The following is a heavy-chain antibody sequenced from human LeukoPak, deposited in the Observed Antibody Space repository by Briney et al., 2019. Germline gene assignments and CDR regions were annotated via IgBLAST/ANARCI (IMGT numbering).Heavy chain of an antibody. V-gene: IGHV1-2*02. CDR1: GYTFTAYY. Sequence: GAAVKVSCKASGYTFTAYYIHWVRQAPGQGLEWLGGMYANSGATNYTEKFQGRGSLTRATSLTTAYMELSRLKSDDTAVYYCARGTCLGRLDVWGQGTTVIVSS. CDR2: MYANSGAT. CDR3: ARGTCLGRLDV. J-gene: IGHJ6*02. D-gene: IGHD1-26*01.